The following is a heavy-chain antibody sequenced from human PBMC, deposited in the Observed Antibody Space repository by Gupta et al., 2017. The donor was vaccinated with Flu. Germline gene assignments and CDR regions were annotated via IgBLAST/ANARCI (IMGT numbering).Heavy chain of an antibody. CDR1: GFTFSSYS. CDR2: ISSRSSYI. J-gene: IGHJ5*02. V-gene: IGHV3-21*01. CDR3: ARGGQLLLLSWFDP. Sequence: EVQLVESGGGLVKPGGSLRPSCAASGFTFSSYSMNWVRQAPGKGLEWVSYISSRSSYIYYADAGKGRFTISRDNAKNSLYLQMNSLRAEDTAVYYCARGGQLLLLSWFDPWSQGTLVTVTS. D-gene: IGHD2-2*01.